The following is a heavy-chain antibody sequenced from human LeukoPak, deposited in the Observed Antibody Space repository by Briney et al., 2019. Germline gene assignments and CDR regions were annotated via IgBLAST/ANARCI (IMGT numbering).Heavy chain of an antibody. V-gene: IGHV4-39*01. CDR2: IYYSGST. CDR1: GGSISSSSYY. J-gene: IGHJ5*02. Sequence: PSETLSLTWTVSGGSISSSSYYWGWIRQPPGKGLEWIGSIYYSGSTYYNPSLKSRVTISVDTSKNQFSLKLSSVTAADTAVYYCARPTSTYYDFWSGYYNGNWFDPWGQGTLVTVSS. CDR3: ARPTSTYYDFWSGYYNGNWFDP. D-gene: IGHD3-3*01.